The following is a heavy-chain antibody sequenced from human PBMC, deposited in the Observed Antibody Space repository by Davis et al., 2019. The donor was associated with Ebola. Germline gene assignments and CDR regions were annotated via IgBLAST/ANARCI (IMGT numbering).Heavy chain of an antibody. CDR1: GYTFTGYY. CDR3: ATDAARIGAAY. Sequence: AASVKVSCKASGYTFTGYYMHWVRQAPGQGLEWMGRINPYSGGTNYAQKFQGRVTITADESTSTAYMELSSLRSEDTAVYYCATDAARIGAAYWGQGTLVTVSS. CDR2: INPYSGGT. J-gene: IGHJ4*02. V-gene: IGHV1-2*06. D-gene: IGHD6-6*01.